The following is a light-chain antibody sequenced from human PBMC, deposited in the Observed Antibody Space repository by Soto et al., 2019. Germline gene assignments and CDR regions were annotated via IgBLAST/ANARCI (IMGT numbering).Light chain of an antibody. V-gene: IGLV1-47*01. Sequence: QSALTQPPSASGTPGQRVTISCSGSSSNIGSNYVYWYQQLPGTAPKLLIYRNNQRPSGVPDRFSGSKSGTSASLAISGLRSEEEADYYCAAWEDSRSAPVFGTGTKVTVL. CDR2: RNN. J-gene: IGLJ1*01. CDR3: AAWEDSRSAPV. CDR1: SSNIGSNY.